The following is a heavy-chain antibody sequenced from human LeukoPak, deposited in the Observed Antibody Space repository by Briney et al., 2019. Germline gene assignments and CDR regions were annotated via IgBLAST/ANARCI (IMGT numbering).Heavy chain of an antibody. Sequence: GGSLRLSCAASGFTVSSNYMSWVRQAQGKGLGGVSVIYSGGSIYYADSVKGRFTISRDNSKNTLYLQMNSLRAEDTAVYYCARFKSQSGTDAFDIWGQGTMVSVSS. V-gene: IGHV3-53*01. J-gene: IGHJ3*02. CDR1: GFTVSSNY. CDR3: ARFKSQSGTDAFDI. CDR2: IYSGGSI. D-gene: IGHD1-1*01.